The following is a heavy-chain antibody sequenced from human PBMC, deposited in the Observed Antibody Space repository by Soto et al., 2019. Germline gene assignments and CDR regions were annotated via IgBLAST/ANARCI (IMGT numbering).Heavy chain of an antibody. D-gene: IGHD6-13*01. Sequence: SETLSLTCAVSGGSISSGGYSWSWIRQPPGKGLEWIGHIYHSGSTYYNPSLKSRVTISVDRSKNQFSLKLSSVTAADTAVYYCARAGYSSSWYWFDPWGQGTLVTVSS. CDR2: IYHSGST. CDR3: ARAGYSSSWYWFDP. J-gene: IGHJ5*02. V-gene: IGHV4-30-2*01. CDR1: GGSISSGGYS.